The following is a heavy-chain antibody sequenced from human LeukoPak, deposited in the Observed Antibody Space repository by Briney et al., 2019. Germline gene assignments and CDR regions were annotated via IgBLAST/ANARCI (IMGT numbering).Heavy chain of an antibody. J-gene: IGHJ4*02. CDR1: GIAFRSFT. D-gene: IGHD6-13*01. V-gene: IGHV3-23*01. Sequence: PGGSLRLSCAASGIAFRSFTMHWVRQAPGKGLEWVSAISGSGGSTYYADSVKGRFTISRDNSKNTLYLQMNSLRAEDTAVYYCAKDMMGSSWFSLDYWGQGTLVTVSS. CDR2: ISGSGGST. CDR3: AKDMMGSSWFSLDY.